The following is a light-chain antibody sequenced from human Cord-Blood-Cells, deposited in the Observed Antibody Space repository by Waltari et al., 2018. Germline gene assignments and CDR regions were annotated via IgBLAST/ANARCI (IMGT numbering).Light chain of an antibody. J-gene: IGKJ2*01. CDR3: QQRYSTPYT. Sequence: GDRVTITCRASQSISSYLNWYQQKPGKAPKLTIYAASSLQSGVPSRFSGSGSGTDLTLTISSQQPEDFATYYCQQRYSTPYTFGQGTKLELK. V-gene: IGKV1-39*01. CDR1: QSISSY. CDR2: AAS.